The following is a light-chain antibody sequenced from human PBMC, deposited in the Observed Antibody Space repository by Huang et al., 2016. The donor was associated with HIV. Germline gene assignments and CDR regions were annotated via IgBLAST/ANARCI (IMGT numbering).Light chain of an antibody. J-gene: IGKJ1*01. CDR3: QQYQDWPRT. Sequence: EIVMTQSPGTLSLSPGERATLSCRPSQSVSSNLAWYQHKPGQAPRPLIYGSSTRATGVPARFSGSGCGTEFTLTISSLQSDDFVVYYCQQYQDWPRTFGQGTKVEIK. V-gene: IGKV3-15*01. CDR1: QSVSSN. CDR2: GSS.